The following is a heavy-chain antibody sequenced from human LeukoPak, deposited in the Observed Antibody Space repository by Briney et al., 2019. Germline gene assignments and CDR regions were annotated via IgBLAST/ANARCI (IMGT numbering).Heavy chain of an antibody. J-gene: IGHJ4*02. CDR1: GYSFTSYW. Sequence: GESLKISCKSSGYSFTSYWIGWVRQMPGKGLEWMGIIYPGDSDTRYSPSFQGQVTISADKSISTAYLQWSSLKASDTAMYYCARHLFYYDRSGYFPFDYWGQGTLVTVSS. CDR2: IYPGDSDT. D-gene: IGHD3-22*01. V-gene: IGHV5-51*01. CDR3: ARHLFYYDRSGYFPFDY.